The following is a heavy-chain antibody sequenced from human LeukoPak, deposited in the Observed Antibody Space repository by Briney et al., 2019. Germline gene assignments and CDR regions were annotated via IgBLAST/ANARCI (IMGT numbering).Heavy chain of an antibody. Sequence: ASVKVSCTASGGTFSSYAISWVRQAPGQGLEWMGRIIPILGIANYAQKFQGRVTITADKSTSTAYMELSSLRSEDTAVYYCARVVRGSNYYYGMDVWGQGTTVTVSS. CDR1: GGTFSSYA. D-gene: IGHD3-10*02. CDR2: IIPILGIA. CDR3: ARVVRGSNYYYGMDV. J-gene: IGHJ6*02. V-gene: IGHV1-69*04.